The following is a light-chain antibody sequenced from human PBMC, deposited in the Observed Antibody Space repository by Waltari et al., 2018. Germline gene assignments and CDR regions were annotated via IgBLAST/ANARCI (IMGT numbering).Light chain of an antibody. CDR2: DAS. CDR1: QSVSRY. Sequence: EIVLTQTPGTLSLSPGERATLSCRASQSVSRYLAWYQQKPGQAPRLLIYDASSRATGIPDRFSGSGSGTDFSLAISRLEPEEFAVYYCQKYGSLPATFGQGTKVEIK. J-gene: IGKJ1*01. V-gene: IGKV3-20*01. CDR3: QKYGSLPAT.